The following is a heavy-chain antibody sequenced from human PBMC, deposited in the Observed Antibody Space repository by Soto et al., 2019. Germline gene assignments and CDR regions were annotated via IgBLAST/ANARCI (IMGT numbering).Heavy chain of an antibody. D-gene: IGHD3-22*01. Sequence: ASVKVSCKASGYTFTSYGISWVRQAPGRGLEWMGWISAYNGNTNYAQKLQGRVTMTTDTSTSTAYMELRSLRSDDTAVYYCARVLYYYDSSGPDYWGQGTLVTV. CDR3: ARVLYYYDSSGPDY. J-gene: IGHJ4*02. CDR2: ISAYNGNT. CDR1: GYTFTSYG. V-gene: IGHV1-18*01.